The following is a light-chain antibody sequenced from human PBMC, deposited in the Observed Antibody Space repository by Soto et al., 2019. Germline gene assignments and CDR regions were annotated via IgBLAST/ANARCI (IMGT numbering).Light chain of an antibody. J-gene: IGLJ1*01. CDR1: SSDIGSYNH. Sequence: QDVLSEPASVSGSPGQSITISCSGTSSDIGSYNHVAWYQQFPGKIPKLMIYAVNDRPPGVSDRFSGSKSGITASLTISGLQHEDEADYYCSSFTSSYFYVFGPGTKVTVL. V-gene: IGLV2-14*03. CDR3: SSFTSSYFYV. CDR2: AVN.